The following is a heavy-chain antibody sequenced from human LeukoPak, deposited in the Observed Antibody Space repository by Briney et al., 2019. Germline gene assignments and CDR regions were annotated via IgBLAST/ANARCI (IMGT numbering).Heavy chain of an antibody. V-gene: IGHV4-59*01. D-gene: IGHD3-22*01. J-gene: IGHJ4*02. CDR1: GGSISSYY. Sequence: SETLSLTCTVSGGSISSYYWSWIRQPPGKGLEWIGYIYYSGSTNYNPSLKSRVTISVDTSKNQFSLKLSSVTAADTAVYYCARDGYYDISGYSPTSAFDYWGQGTLVTVSS. CDR3: ARDGYYDISGYSPTSAFDY. CDR2: IYYSGST.